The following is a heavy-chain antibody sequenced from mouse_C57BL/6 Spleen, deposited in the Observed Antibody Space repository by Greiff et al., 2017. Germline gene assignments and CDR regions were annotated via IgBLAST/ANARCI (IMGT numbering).Heavy chain of an antibody. D-gene: IGHD1-1*01. CDR2: INPSNGGT. CDR1: GYTFTSYW. Sequence: QVQLQQPGTALVKPGASVKLSCKASGYTFTSYWMHWVKQRPGQGLEWIGNINPSNGGTNYNEKLKSKATLTVDKSSSTAYMQLSSLTSEDSAVYYCARVWAYYGSSGGYYAMDYWGQGTSVTVSS. CDR3: ARVWAYYGSSGGYYAMDY. J-gene: IGHJ4*01. V-gene: IGHV1-53*01.